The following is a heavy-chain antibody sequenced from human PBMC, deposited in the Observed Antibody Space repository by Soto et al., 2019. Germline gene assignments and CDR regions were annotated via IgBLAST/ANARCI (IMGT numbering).Heavy chain of an antibody. CDR3: AKDRKSGSGWYWDY. CDR1: GFIFTSYA. CDR2: ISGSGGIT. Sequence: GGSLRLSCAAAGFIFTSYAMSWVSQAPGKGLEWVSGISGSGGITYYADSVKGRFTISRDNSKNTLHLQMNSLRAEDTAVYYCAKDRKSGSGWYWDYWGQGTLVTVSS. J-gene: IGHJ4*02. V-gene: IGHV3-23*01. D-gene: IGHD6-19*01.